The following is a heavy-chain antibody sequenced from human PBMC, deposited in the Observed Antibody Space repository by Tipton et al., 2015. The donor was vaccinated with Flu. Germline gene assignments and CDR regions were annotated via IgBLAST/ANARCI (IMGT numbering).Heavy chain of an antibody. D-gene: IGHD2/OR15-2a*01. CDR2: IRASSGAT. CDR1: GFTFSTYW. Sequence: SLRLSCAASGFTFSTYWMSWVRQAPGKGLEWVSAIRASSGATYYADSVKGRFTISRDTSKNTLYLQMSGLRAEDTAMYYCAKVSMTSRTYDAFDSWGLGTMVTVSS. V-gene: IGHV3-23*01. CDR3: AKVSMTSRTYDAFDS. J-gene: IGHJ3*01.